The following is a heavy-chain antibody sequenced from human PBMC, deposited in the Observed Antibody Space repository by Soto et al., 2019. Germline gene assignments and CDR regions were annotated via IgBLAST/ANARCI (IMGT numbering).Heavy chain of an antibody. J-gene: IGHJ6*02. CDR3: ARDPLIGNTDYGLDV. D-gene: IGHD2-21*01. Sequence: GGSLRLSCAASGFTFSSFWMHWVRQAPGKGLVWVSRINNDGSSTAYADSVKGRFTISRDNAKSTLYLQVTSLRAEDTAVNYCARDPLIGNTDYGLDVWGQGTTVTVS. CDR1: GFTFSSFW. V-gene: IGHV3-74*01. CDR2: INNDGSST.